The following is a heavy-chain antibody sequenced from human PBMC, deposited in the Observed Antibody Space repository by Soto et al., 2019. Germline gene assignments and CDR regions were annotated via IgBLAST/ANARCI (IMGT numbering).Heavy chain of an antibody. CDR2: ISGSGGST. D-gene: IGHD4-17*01. J-gene: IGHJ4*02. CDR3: AKDGADYGDYEGWYFDY. V-gene: IGHV3-23*01. Sequence: EVQLLESGGGLVQPGGSLRLSCAASGFTFSSYAMSWVRQAPGKGLEWVSAISGSGGSTYYADSVKGRFTISRDNSKNTLYLQMNSLRAEDTAVYYCAKDGADYGDYEGWYFDYWGQGTLVTVSS. CDR1: GFTFSSYA.